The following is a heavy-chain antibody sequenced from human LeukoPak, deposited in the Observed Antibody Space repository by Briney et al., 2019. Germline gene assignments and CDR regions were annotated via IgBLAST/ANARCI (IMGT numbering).Heavy chain of an antibody. CDR1: GFTFSSYS. J-gene: IGHJ4*02. Sequence: PGGSLRLSCAASGFTFSSYSMNWVRQAPGKGLEWVSSISSSSSYIYHADSVKGRFTISRDNAKNSLYLQMNSLRAEDTAVYYCASSGSSGCYWGQGTLVTVSS. CDR3: ASSGSSGCY. V-gene: IGHV3-21*01. D-gene: IGHD6-19*01. CDR2: ISSSSSYI.